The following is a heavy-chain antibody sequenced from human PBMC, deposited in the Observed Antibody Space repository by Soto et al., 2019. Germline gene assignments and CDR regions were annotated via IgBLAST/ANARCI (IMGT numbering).Heavy chain of an antibody. V-gene: IGHV3-74*01. CDR3: TGGPWATSARTCAR. J-gene: IGHJ4*01. CDR2: IYNDGSYA. Sequence: PCGSLRLSCAGAGFTFNMYWMHWVRQVPGKGPVWVARIYNDGSYADYADSVKGRFTISRDNAKDTLYLQMNDLRAEDSALEDGTGGPWATSARTCARWRQESLVT. CDR1: GFTFNMYW. D-gene: IGHD1-1*01.